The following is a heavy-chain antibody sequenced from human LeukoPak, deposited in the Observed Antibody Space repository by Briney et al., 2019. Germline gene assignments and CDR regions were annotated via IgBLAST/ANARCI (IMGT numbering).Heavy chain of an antibody. V-gene: IGHV3-48*03. J-gene: IGHJ4*02. CDR3: AKPSPGELLPDY. Sequence: PGGSLRLSCAASGFTFSSYEMNWVRQAPGKGLEWVSYISSSGSTIYYADSVKGRFTISRDNSKNTLYLQMNSLRAEDTAVYYCAKPSPGELLPDYWGQGTLVTVSS. CDR1: GFTFSSYE. CDR2: ISSSGSTI. D-gene: IGHD1-26*01.